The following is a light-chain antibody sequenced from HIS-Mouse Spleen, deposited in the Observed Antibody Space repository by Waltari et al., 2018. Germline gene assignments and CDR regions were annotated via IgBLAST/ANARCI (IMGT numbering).Light chain of an antibody. Sequence: QSALTQPPSASGSPGQSVTISCTGTSSDVGGYNYVSWYQQHPGKAPKLMTYEVSKRPSGVPDRFSGSKSVNTASLTVSGLQAEDEADYYCSSYAGSNRVFGGGTKLTVL. CDR2: EVS. CDR3: SSYAGSNRV. V-gene: IGLV2-8*01. J-gene: IGLJ2*01. CDR1: SSDVGGYNY.